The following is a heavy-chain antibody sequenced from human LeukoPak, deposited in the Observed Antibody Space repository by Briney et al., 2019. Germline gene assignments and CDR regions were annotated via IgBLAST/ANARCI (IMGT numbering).Heavy chain of an antibody. V-gene: IGHV3-74*01. CDR3: VRGLVPGFLDY. Sequence: GGSLRLSCAASGFTFSSSWMYWVRQAPGKGLVWVSRINSDESITTYADSVKGRFTISRDNAKNTLYLQMNSLRAEDTAVYYSVRGLVPGFLDYWGQGTPVTVSS. J-gene: IGHJ4*02. CDR1: GFTFSSSW. CDR2: INSDESIT. D-gene: IGHD4-11*01.